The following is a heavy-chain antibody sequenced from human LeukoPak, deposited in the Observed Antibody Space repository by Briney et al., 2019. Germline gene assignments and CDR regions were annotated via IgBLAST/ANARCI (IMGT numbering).Heavy chain of an antibody. J-gene: IGHJ4*02. V-gene: IGHV3-23*01. CDR3: AKDRYYDSSGYYGDYDY. Sequence: PGGSLRLSCAASGFTFSSYAMSWVRQAPGKGLEWVSAISGSGGSTYYADSVKGRFTISRDNSKNTLYLQMSSLRAEDTAVYYCAKDRYYDSSGYYGDYDYWGQGTLVTVSS. D-gene: IGHD3-22*01. CDR1: GFTFSSYA. CDR2: ISGSGGST.